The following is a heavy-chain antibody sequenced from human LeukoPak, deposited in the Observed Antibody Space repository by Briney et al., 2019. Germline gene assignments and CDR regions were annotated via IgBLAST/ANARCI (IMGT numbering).Heavy chain of an antibody. J-gene: IGHJ4*02. CDR1: GGSITNYY. Sequence: PSETLSLTCTVSGGSITNYYWTWIRQSPGKGLEWIGYVYYRGSNDFNPSFKSRVTISVDASMSQLSLNLRSVTAADTAVYFCARRDVSSGYTTGWTDYWGQGTLVTVSS. V-gene: IGHV4-59*01. D-gene: IGHD6-19*01. CDR2: VYYRGSN. CDR3: ARRDVSSGYTTGWTDY.